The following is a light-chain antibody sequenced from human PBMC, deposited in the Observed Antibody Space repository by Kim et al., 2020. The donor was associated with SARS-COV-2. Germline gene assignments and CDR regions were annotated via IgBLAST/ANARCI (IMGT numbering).Light chain of an antibody. CDR3: QQRSVWYT. V-gene: IGKV3-11*01. J-gene: IGKJ2*01. CDR2: DAS. Sequence: LSWSPGERDTLACRTSQRISYYLAWYQHKPGQAPRLLISDASNRATGIPARFSGSGSGTDFTRTITSLEPEDFAVYYCQQRSVWYTFGQGSKLEI. CDR1: QRISYY.